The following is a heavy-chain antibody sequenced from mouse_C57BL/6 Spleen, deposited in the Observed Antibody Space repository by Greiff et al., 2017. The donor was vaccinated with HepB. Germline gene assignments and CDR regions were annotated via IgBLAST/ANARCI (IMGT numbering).Heavy chain of an antibody. V-gene: IGHV2-2*01. CDR2: IWSGGST. CDR3: ARKGITTEKYAMDY. D-gene: IGHD1-1*01. CDR1: GFSLTSYG. J-gene: IGHJ4*01. Sequence: VQLQESGPGLVQPSQSLSITCTVSGFSLTSYGIHWVRQSPGKGLEWLGVIWSGGSTDYNAAFISRLSISKDNSKSQVFFKMNSLQADDTAIYYCARKGITTEKYAMDYWGQGTSVTVSS.